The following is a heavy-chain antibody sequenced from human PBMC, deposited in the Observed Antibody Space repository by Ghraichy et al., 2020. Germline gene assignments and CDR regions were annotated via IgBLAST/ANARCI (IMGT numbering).Heavy chain of an antibody. D-gene: IGHD1-26*01. CDR2: ISSSGSTI. V-gene: IGHV3-48*03. Sequence: GGSLRLSCAASGFIFSSYEVNWVRQAPGKGLEWVSYISSSGSTIYYADSVKGRFTISRDNAKNSLYLQMHSLRAEDTAVYYCARYRSWELREIDYWGQGTLVTVSS. J-gene: IGHJ4*02. CDR1: GFIFSSYE. CDR3: ARYRSWELREIDY.